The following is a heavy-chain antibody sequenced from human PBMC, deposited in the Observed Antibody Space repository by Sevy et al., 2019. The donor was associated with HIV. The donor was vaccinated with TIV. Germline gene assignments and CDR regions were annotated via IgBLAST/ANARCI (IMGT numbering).Heavy chain of an antibody. V-gene: IGHV3-23*01. CDR3: AKFCGFVVAPRLWYHYGMDV. Sequence: GGSLRLSCAASGFTFSSYAMSWVRQTPGKGLEWVSVISASGGSTYYADSVQGRFTISRDNSKNTLFLQMSSLRAEDTAIYYCAKFCGFVVAPRLWYHYGMDVWGQGTTVTVSS. D-gene: IGHD5-12*01. CDR1: GFTFSSYA. CDR2: ISASGGST. J-gene: IGHJ6*02.